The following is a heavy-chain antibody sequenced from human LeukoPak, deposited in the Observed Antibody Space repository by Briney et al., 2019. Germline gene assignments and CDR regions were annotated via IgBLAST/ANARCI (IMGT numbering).Heavy chain of an antibody. Sequence: GGSLRLSCVASGFTFSSSWMSWVRQGPGKGPEWVANMNQDGSRKYYVDSVKGRFTTSRDNAKNSLFLQMNGLRDEDTAVYYCTRDSQGSGTYSTDQWGQGTLVTVSS. CDR1: GFTFSSSW. V-gene: IGHV3-7*01. D-gene: IGHD3-10*01. CDR2: MNQDGSRK. J-gene: IGHJ4*02. CDR3: TRDSQGSGTYSTDQ.